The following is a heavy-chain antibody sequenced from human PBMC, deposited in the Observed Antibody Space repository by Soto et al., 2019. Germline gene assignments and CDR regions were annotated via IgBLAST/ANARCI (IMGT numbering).Heavy chain of an antibody. CDR1: GFTVSSNY. CDR3: ARHRASSSWYDY. Sequence: GGSLRLSCAASGFTVSSNYMSWVRQAPGKGLEWVSVIYSGGSTYYADSVKGRFTISRDNSKNTLYLQMNSLRAEDTAVYYCARHRASSSWYDYWGQGTLVTVSS. J-gene: IGHJ4*02. V-gene: IGHV3-53*01. CDR2: IYSGGST. D-gene: IGHD6-13*01.